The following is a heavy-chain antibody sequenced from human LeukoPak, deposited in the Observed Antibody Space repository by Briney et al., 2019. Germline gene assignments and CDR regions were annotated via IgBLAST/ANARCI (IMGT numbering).Heavy chain of an antibody. J-gene: IGHJ6*02. V-gene: IGHV4-30-4*01. D-gene: IGHD6-13*01. CDR2: IYYSGST. CDR3: ARIAAAPGLLYYYYGMDV. Sequence: SQTLSLTCTVSGGSISSGDYYWSWIRQPPGKGLEWIGYIYYSGSTYYNPSLKSRVTISVDTSKNQFSLKLSSVTAADTAVYYCARIAAAPGLLYYYYGMDVWGRGTTVTVSS. CDR1: GGSISSGDYY.